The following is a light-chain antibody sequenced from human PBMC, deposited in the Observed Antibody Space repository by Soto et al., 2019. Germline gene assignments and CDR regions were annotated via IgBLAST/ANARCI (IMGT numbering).Light chain of an antibody. V-gene: IGKV1-5*02. J-gene: IGKJ4*01. CDR2: DAS. CDR1: QSVSTR. Sequence: DIQMTQSPSSLSASVVDRVTIICRASQSVSTRLAWYQQKPGKAPKVLIYDASSWAGGVPSRFTGSGSGTEFALTISSLQPDDFATYYCQQYNSYSLTFGGGTKVDIK. CDR3: QQYNSYSLT.